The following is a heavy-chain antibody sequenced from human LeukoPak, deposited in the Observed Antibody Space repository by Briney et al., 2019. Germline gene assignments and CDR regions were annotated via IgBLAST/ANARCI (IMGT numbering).Heavy chain of an antibody. J-gene: IGHJ4*02. D-gene: IGHD3-16*01. Sequence: SETLSLTCTVSGGSISSSSYYWGWIRRPPGKGLEWIGSIYYSGSTYYNPSLKSRVTISVDTSKNQFSLKLSSVTAADTAVYYCARDLGGPFDYWGQGTLVTVSS. V-gene: IGHV4-39*07. CDR3: ARDLGGPFDY. CDR1: GGSISSSSYY. CDR2: IYYSGST.